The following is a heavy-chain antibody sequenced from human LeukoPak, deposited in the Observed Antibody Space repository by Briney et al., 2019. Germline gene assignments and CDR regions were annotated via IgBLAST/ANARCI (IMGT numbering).Heavy chain of an antibody. Sequence: GGSLRLSCAASGFTFSSYAMHWVRQAPGKGLEWVAVISYDGSNKYYADSVKGRFTISRDNSKNTLYLQMNSLRVEDTAVYYCAKLKEYYDILTGPFDNWGQGTLVTVSS. V-gene: IGHV3-30*18. J-gene: IGHJ4*02. CDR2: ISYDGSNK. D-gene: IGHD3-9*01. CDR1: GFTFSSYA. CDR3: AKLKEYYDILTGPFDN.